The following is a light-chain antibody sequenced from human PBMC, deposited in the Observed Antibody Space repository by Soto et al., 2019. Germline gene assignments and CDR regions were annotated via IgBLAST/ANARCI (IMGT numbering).Light chain of an antibody. V-gene: IGKV1-5*01. CDR2: DAS. CDR3: QQYSSYPLT. Sequence: DIKKTQSRSTLSQYIGDRVTSTHRASQHISRWLAWYQQKPGKAPKLLIHDASSLESGVPSTFSGSGSGTEFTLTISSLQPDDFASYYCQQYSSYPLTFGGGTKVDIK. CDR1: QHISRW. J-gene: IGKJ4*01.